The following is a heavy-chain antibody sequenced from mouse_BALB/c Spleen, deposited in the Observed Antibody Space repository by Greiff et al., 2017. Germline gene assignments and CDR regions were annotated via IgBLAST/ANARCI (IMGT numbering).Heavy chain of an antibody. J-gene: IGHJ1*01. CDR3: ARDGNWYFDV. Sequence: DVKLVESGGGLVKPGGSLKLSCAASGFTFSSYAMSWVRQSPEKRLEWVAEISSGGSYTYYPDTVTGRFTISRDNAKNTLYLEMSSLRSEDTAMYYCARDGNWYFDVWGAGTTVTVSS. CDR2: ISSGGSYT. CDR1: GFTFSSYA. V-gene: IGHV5-9-4*01. D-gene: IGHD1-1*01.